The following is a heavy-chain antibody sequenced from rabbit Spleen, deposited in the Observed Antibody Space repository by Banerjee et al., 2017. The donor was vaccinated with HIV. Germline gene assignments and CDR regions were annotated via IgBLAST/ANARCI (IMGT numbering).Heavy chain of an antibody. V-gene: IGHV1S45*01. D-gene: IGHD6-1*01. CDR2: IYNGDGRI. CDR1: GFSFSSSYY. CDR3: ARGVAGYDHFNL. Sequence: QEQLVESGGGLVKPEGSLTLNCKASGFSFSSSYYMCWVRQAPGKGLEWIACIYNGDGRIWYASWAKGRFTISETSTTTVTLQMTSLTAADTATYFCARGVAGYDHFNLWGQGTLVTVS. J-gene: IGHJ4*01.